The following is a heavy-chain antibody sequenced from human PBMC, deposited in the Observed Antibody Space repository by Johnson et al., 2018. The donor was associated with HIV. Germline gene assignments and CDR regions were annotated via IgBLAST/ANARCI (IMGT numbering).Heavy chain of an antibody. CDR2: ISYDGSNK. CDR3: AKTKSGSEDAFDI. J-gene: IGHJ3*02. D-gene: IGHD3-3*01. CDR1: GFTYSSYG. Sequence: VQLVESGGGVVQPGRSLRLSCAASGFTYSSYGMHWVRQAPGKGLEWVAVISYDGSNKYYADSVKGRFTISRDNSKNTLYLQMNSLRAEDTAVYYCAKTKSGSEDAFDIWGQGTMVTVSS. V-gene: IGHV3-30*18.